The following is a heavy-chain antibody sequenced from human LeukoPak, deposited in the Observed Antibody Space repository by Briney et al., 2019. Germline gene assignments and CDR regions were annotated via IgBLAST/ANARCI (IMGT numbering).Heavy chain of an antibody. V-gene: IGHV3-23*01. Sequence: GGSLRLSCVVSGFTFSSFAMTWGRQAPGRGLEWVSSIRGSGGRTDYADSVRGRFTISRDNSKNTLYLQMNSLRAEDTAIYYCSRDPNGDYVGAFDFQRWGQGTLVTVSS. CDR2: IRGSGGRT. CDR1: GFTFSSFA. CDR3: SRDPNGDYVGAFDFQR. D-gene: IGHD4-17*01. J-gene: IGHJ1*01.